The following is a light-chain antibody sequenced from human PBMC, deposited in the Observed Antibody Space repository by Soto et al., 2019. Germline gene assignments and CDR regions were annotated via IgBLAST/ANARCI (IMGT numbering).Light chain of an antibody. CDR3: HQYNGSPRT. CDR2: GAT. CDR1: QSVRSSY. V-gene: IGKV3-20*01. Sequence: EIVLTQSPCTLSLSPGERATLSCRASQSVRSSYLAWYQQRRGQAPRLLIYGATSRATGIPDRFSGSGSGTDFTLTISSLQSEDFAVYYCHQYNGSPRTFGQGTKVDIK. J-gene: IGKJ1*01.